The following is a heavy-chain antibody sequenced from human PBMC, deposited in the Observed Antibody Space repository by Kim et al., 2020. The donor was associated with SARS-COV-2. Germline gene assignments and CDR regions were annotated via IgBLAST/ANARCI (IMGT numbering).Heavy chain of an antibody. J-gene: IGHJ3*02. CDR3: AKHLMGSYAFNI. Sequence: SETLSLTCTVSGDSTSRYYWSWIRQPPGKGLEWIGCIDDSARGYYDHTLKSRVTISVDASKTQFSLKLSSVTAADTALYFCAKHLMGSYAFNIWGQGTMVTISS. CDR1: GDSTSRYY. V-gene: IGHV4-59*08. CDR2: IDDSARG. D-gene: IGHD2-8*01.